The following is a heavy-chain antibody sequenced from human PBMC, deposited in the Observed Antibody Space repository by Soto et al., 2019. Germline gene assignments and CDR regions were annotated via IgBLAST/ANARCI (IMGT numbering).Heavy chain of an antibody. CDR2: ISWNSGSI. J-gene: IGHJ3*02. CDR3: AKDSTIDDFWSGYCAFDI. Sequence: GGSLRLSCAASGFTFDDYAMHWVRQAPGKGLEWVSGISWNSGSIGYADSVKGRFTISRDNAKNSLYLQMNSLRAEDTALYYCAKDSTIDDFWSGYCAFDIWGQGTMVTVSS. D-gene: IGHD3-3*01. V-gene: IGHV3-9*01. CDR1: GFTFDDYA.